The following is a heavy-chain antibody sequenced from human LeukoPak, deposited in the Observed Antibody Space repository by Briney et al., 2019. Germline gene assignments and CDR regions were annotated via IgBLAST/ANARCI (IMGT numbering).Heavy chain of an antibody. V-gene: IGHV1-46*01. J-gene: IGHJ3*02. CDR1: GYTFTGYY. CDR3: ARGYYDSSGIPARGAFDI. Sequence: ASVKVSCKASGYTFTGYYMHWVRQAPGQGLEWMGIINPSGGSTSYAQKFQGRVTMTRDMSTSTVYMELSSLRSEDTAVYYCARGYYDSSGIPARGAFDIWGQGTMVTVSS. D-gene: IGHD3-22*01. CDR2: INPSGGST.